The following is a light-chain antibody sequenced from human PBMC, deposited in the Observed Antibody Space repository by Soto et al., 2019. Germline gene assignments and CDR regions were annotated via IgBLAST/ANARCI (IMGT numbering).Light chain of an antibody. CDR3: TSCITANTRCV. V-gene: IGLV2-14*01. J-gene: IGLJ1*01. CDR1: SSDIGRYNY. Sequence: QSALTQLASVSGTPGQSITISCTVTSSDIGRYNYVSWFQQHPGKVPKLVIFEVNYRPSGVSDRFSGSKSGNTASMTITGLQAEDEADYYCTSCITANTRCVFGSGTKVTVL. CDR2: EVN.